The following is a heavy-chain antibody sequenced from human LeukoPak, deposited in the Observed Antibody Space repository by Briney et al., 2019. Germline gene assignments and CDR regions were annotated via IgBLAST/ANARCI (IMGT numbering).Heavy chain of an antibody. CDR1: GYTITSYD. CDR3: ARVVDTANYYFDY. V-gene: IGHV1-8*01. D-gene: IGHD5-18*01. J-gene: IGHJ4*02. Sequence: GASVKVSCKASGYTITSYDINWVRQATGQGLEWMGWMNPNSGNTGYAQKFQGRVTMTRNTSISTAYMELSSLRSEDTAVYYCARVVDTANYYFDYWGQGTLVTVSS. CDR2: MNPNSGNT.